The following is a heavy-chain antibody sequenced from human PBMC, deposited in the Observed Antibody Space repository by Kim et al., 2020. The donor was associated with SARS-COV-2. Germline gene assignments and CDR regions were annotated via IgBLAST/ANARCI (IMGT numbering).Heavy chain of an antibody. J-gene: IGHJ4*02. V-gene: IGHV1-18*01. CDR1: GYTFTSYG. CDR3: ASGGAIASSSSPESNNDY. CDR2: ISAYNGNT. D-gene: IGHD4-4*01. Sequence: ASVKVSCKASGYTFTSYGISWVRQAPGQGLEWMGWISAYNGNTNYAQKLQGRVTMTTDTSTSTAYMELRSLRSDDTAVYYCASGGAIASSSSPESNNDYWGQGTLVTVSS.